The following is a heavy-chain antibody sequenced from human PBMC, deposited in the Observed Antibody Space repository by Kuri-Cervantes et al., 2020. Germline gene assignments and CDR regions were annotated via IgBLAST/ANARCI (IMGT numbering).Heavy chain of an antibody. D-gene: IGHD3-10*01. Sequence: GESLQISCAASGFTFSSYGMHWVRQAPGKGLEWVAVISYDGSSKYYADSVEGRFTISRDNSKNTLYLQMNALRVEDTAVYFCARDLVRGYLVGWGQGTLVTVSS. CDR2: ISYDGSSK. CDR3: ARDLVRGYLVG. CDR1: GFTFSSYG. J-gene: IGHJ4*02. V-gene: IGHV3-30*03.